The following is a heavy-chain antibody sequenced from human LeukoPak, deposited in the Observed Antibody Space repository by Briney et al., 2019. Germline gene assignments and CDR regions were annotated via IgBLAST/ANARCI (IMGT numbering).Heavy chain of an antibody. CDR3: ARESESSGWYDY. J-gene: IGHJ4*02. V-gene: IGHV3-43*02. D-gene: IGHD6-19*01. CDR2: ISGDGGST. Sequence: GGSLGLSCAAPGFMFHDYAIHWVRQAPGKGLEWVSLISGDGGSTFYADSVKGRFTISRDNSKNSLYLQMNSLRSDDTALYYCARESESSGWYDYWGQGTLVAVSS. CDR1: GFMFHDYA.